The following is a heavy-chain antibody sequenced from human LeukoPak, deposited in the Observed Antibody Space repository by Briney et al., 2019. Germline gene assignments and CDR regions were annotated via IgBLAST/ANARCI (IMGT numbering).Heavy chain of an antibody. J-gene: IGHJ4*02. CDR1: GGSMRSHY. Sequence: SETLSLTCTVSGGSMRSHYWSWIRQPPGKGLEWIGYIYYSGSTNYNPSLKSRVTISADTSKNQFSLKLSSVTAADTAVYYCARATKTTANSFDYWGQGTLVTVSS. D-gene: IGHD4-17*01. CDR2: IYYSGST. V-gene: IGHV4-59*11. CDR3: ARATKTTANSFDY.